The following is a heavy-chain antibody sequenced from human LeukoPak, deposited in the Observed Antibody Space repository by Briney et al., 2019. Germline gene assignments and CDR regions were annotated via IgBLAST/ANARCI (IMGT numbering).Heavy chain of an antibody. V-gene: IGHV3-21*01. D-gene: IGHD3-22*01. CDR3: ARSARSSGLDY. J-gene: IGHJ4*02. Sequence: PGGSLRLTCTVSGFTVSTTLMDWVRQAPGKGLEWVSSISSSSSYIYCADSVKGRFTISRDNAKNSLYLQMNSLRAEDTAVYYCARSARSSGLDYWGQGTLVTVSS. CDR1: GFTVSTTL. CDR2: ISSSSSYI.